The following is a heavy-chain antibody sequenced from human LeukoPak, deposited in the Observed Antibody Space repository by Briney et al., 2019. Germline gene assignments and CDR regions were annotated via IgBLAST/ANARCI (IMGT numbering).Heavy chain of an antibody. J-gene: IGHJ4*02. CDR2: ISSSSSYI. Sequence: GGSLRLSCAASGFTFSSYSMNWVRQAPGKGLEWVSSISSSSSYIYYADSVKGRFTISRDSAKNSLYLQMNSLRAEDTALYYCAGGDRNGWYFDYWGQGILVTVSS. D-gene: IGHD6-19*01. CDR3: AGGDRNGWYFDY. CDR1: GFTFSSYS. V-gene: IGHV3-21*04.